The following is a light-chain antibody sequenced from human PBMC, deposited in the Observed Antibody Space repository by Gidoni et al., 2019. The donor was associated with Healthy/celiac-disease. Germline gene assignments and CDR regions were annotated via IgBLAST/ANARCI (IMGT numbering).Light chain of an antibody. CDR3: QQYNSYSPYT. V-gene: IGKV1-5*03. Sequence: DIQMTQSPSILSASVGDSVTITCRASQSISNWLAWYQQKACKVPKLLIYEASNLESGVPSRFSGSGSGTEFTLTISSLQPDDFATYYCQQYNSYSPYTFGQGTKLEIK. J-gene: IGKJ2*01. CDR1: QSISNW. CDR2: EAS.